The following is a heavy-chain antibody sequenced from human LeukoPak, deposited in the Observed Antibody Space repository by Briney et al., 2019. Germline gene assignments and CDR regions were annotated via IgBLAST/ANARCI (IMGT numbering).Heavy chain of an antibody. CDR2: IYTSGSP. D-gene: IGHD3-3*01. CDR1: GDSISRYY. J-gene: IGHJ5*02. Sequence: SETLSLTCTVSGDSISRYYWTWIRQPPGKGLEWIGYIYTSGSPNYNPSLKSRLTISVDTSKNQFSLKLRSVTAADTAVYYCAGGFWSGYYTSWGQGTLVTVSS. V-gene: IGHV4-4*09. CDR3: AGGFWSGYYTS.